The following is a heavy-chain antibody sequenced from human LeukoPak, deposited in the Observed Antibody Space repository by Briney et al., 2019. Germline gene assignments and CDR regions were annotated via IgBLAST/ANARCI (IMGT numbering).Heavy chain of an antibody. Sequence: ASETLSLTCTVSGGSISSRSYYWGWIRQPPGKGLEWIGSIYYSGSTYYNPSLKSRVTISVDTSKNQFSLKLSSVTAADTAVYYCARSEEGWFDPWGQGTLVTVSS. CDR2: IYYSGST. J-gene: IGHJ5*02. CDR1: GGSISSRSYY. CDR3: ARSEEGWFDP. V-gene: IGHV4-39*07.